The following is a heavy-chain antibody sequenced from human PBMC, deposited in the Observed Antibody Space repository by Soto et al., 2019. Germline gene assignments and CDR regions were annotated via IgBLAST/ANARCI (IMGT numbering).Heavy chain of an antibody. J-gene: IGHJ6*02. Sequence: GESLKISCKGSGYSFTSYGISWARQMPGKGLEWMGRIDPSDSYTNYSPSLQGHVTISADKSISTAYLQWSSLKASDTAMYYCAGMRTKYYYGMDVWGQGTTVTVSS. CDR1: GYSFTSYG. CDR3: AGMRTKYYYGMDV. V-gene: IGHV5-10-1*01. CDR2: IDPSDSYT.